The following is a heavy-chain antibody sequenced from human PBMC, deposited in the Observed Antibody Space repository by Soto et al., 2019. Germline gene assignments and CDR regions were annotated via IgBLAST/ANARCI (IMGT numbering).Heavy chain of an antibody. CDR3: ARDHAYSAYWAFDY. CDR1: GGSISSGDYY. D-gene: IGHD3-16*01. J-gene: IGHJ4*02. CDR2: IYYSGST. Sequence: SETLSLTCTVSGGSISSGDYYWSWIRQPPGKGLEWIGYIYYSGSTYYNPSLKSRVTISLDKSKNQFSLNLFYVTAADTAVYYCARDHAYSAYWAFDYWGQGALVTVSS. V-gene: IGHV4-30-4*01.